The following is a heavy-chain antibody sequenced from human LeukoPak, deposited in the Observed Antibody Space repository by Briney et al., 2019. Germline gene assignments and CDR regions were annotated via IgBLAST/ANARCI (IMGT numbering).Heavy chain of an antibody. CDR1: GGSFSGDY. CDR2: INHSGST. CDR3: ARAYYYDSSGYFLYYYYYYMDV. V-gene: IGHV4-34*01. Sequence: SETLSLTCAVYGGSFSGDYWSWIRQPPGKGLEWIGEINHSGSTNYSPSLKSRVTISVDTSKNQFSLKLSSVTAADTAVYYCARAYYYDSSGYFLYYYYYYMDVWGKGTTVTVSS. J-gene: IGHJ6*03. D-gene: IGHD3-22*01.